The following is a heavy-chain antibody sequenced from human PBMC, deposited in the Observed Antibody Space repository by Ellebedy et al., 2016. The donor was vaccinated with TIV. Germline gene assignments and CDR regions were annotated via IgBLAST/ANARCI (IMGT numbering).Heavy chain of an antibody. CDR1: GFTFAGFD. Sequence: PGGSLRLSCAASGFTFAGFDLRWVRQAPGKGLQWVSSISPRGGTTYSADSVKGRFTISRDNSKDTLFLQMNSLRAEDTAVYYCASSRYHYYLGKTIFAYWGQGALVTVSS. J-gene: IGHJ4*02. CDR2: ISPRGGTT. CDR3: ASSRYHYYLGKTIFAY. D-gene: IGHD3-10*01. V-gene: IGHV3-23*01.